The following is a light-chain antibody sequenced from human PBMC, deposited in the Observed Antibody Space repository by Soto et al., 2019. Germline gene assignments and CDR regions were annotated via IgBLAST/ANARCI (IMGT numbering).Light chain of an antibody. CDR1: QSVSSSY. CDR2: GAS. Sequence: EIVLTQSPGTLSLSPGERATLSCRASQSVSSSYLAWYQQKPGQAPRLLLYGASSRATGIPDRFSGSGSGTDFTLTISRLEPEDFEVYYCQQYDSSPLTFGGGTKVEIK. CDR3: QQYDSSPLT. J-gene: IGKJ4*01. V-gene: IGKV3-20*01.